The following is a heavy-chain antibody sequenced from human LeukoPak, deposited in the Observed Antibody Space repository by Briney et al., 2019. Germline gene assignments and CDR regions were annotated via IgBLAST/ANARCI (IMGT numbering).Heavy chain of an antibody. V-gene: IGHV3-21*01. D-gene: IGHD3-10*01. Sequence: KSGGPLRLFCAASGFPFSIYSVHWAPHAPGKGVEWVSSISSSNSYIYYAHSVKVRFTISRDNAKNSLYLQMNNLRAEDTALYCGARDLWYYGWGSYLFDYWGQGTLVTVSS. CDR2: ISSSNSYI. J-gene: IGHJ4*02. CDR1: GFPFSIYS. CDR3: ARDLWYYGWGSYLFDY.